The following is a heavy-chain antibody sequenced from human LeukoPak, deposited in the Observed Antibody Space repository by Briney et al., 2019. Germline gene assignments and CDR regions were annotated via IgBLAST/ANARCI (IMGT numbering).Heavy chain of an antibody. CDR3: ARDSVLSWMGISRVPSLGYYGFCV. V-gene: IGHV3-21*01. CDR1: GVSFSSVD. D-gene: IGHD3-10*01. J-gene: IGHJ6*01. CDR2: ISSSSSYI. Sequence: GSRRLSCSACGVSFSSVDMGGGRHAPGKKLEWVSSISSSSSYIYYADSVKGRFAISRDNAKNSLYLQMNSLRPEATAVSYCARDSVLSWMGISRVPSLGYYGFCVWGRRTTVTV.